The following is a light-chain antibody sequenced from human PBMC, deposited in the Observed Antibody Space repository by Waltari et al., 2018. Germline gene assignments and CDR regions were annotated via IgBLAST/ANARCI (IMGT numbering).Light chain of an antibody. CDR1: SSNIGSRT. CDR2: NNS. Sequence: QAVLTQTVSVSGTPGQRISISCFGTSSNIGSRTVNWYQQLPGTAPRLLIYNNSERPSEVADRCSCSKSGSSASLVSSGLQSEDEGDYCFAGWDDSLNSWVFGRGSKLTVL. CDR3: AGWDDSLNSWV. J-gene: IGLJ3*02. V-gene: IGLV1-44*01.